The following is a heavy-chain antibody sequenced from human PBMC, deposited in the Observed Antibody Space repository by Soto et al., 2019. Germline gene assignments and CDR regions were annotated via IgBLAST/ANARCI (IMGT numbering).Heavy chain of an antibody. D-gene: IGHD3-10*01. CDR3: ARDRGAQRALDY. V-gene: IGHV3-33*01. Sequence: PGGSLRLSCAASGFTFSSYGMHWVRQAPGKGLEWVAVIWYDGSNKYYADPVKGRFTISRDNSKNTLYLQMNSLRAEDTAVYYCARDRGAQRALDYWGQGTLVTVSS. CDR2: IWYDGSNK. CDR1: GFTFSSYG. J-gene: IGHJ4*02.